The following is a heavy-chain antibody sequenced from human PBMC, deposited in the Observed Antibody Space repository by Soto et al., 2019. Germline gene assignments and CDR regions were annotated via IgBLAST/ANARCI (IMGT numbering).Heavy chain of an antibody. CDR2: ISAYNGNT. V-gene: IGHV1-18*01. J-gene: IGHJ5*02. Sequence: QVQLVQSGGEVKKPGASVKVSCKASGYTFTSYGISWVRQAPGHGLEWMGRISAYNGNTNYAQKLQGRVTMTTDTTTSTCYMELRSLRSDDTAVYYCARVVGALGHWFDPWGQGTLVTVSS. CDR1: GYTFTSYG. CDR3: ARVVGALGHWFDP. D-gene: IGHD1-26*01.